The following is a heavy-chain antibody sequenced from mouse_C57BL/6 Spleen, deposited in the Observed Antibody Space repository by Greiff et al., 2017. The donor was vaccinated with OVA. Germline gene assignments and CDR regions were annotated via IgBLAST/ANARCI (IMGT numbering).Heavy chain of an antibody. CDR3: ARSGDGDLGGFDY. Sequence: QVQLQQPGAELVMPGASVKLSCKASGYTFTSYWMHWVKQRPGQGLEWIGEIDPSDSYTNYNQKFKGKSTLTVDKSSSTAYMQLSSLTSEDSAVFYCARSGDGDLGGFDYWGPGTTLTVSS. J-gene: IGHJ2*01. CDR1: GYTFTSYW. D-gene: IGHD2-13*01. CDR2: IDPSDSYT. V-gene: IGHV1-69*01.